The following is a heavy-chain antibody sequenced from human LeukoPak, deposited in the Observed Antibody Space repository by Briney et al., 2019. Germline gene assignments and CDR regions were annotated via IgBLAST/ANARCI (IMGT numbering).Heavy chain of an antibody. Sequence: ASVKVSCKASGYTFTGYYMHWVRQAPGQGPEWMGWINPNSGGTNYAQKFQGRVTMTRDTSISTAYMELSRLRSDDTAVYYCARADTVTTSFDIWGQGTMVTVSS. J-gene: IGHJ3*02. CDR1: GYTFTGYY. V-gene: IGHV1-2*02. D-gene: IGHD4-17*01. CDR2: INPNSGGT. CDR3: ARADTVTTSFDI.